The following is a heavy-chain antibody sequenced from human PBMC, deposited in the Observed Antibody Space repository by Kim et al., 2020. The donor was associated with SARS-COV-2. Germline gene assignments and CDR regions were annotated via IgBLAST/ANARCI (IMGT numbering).Heavy chain of an antibody. CDR2: INHSGST. CDR1: GGSFSGYY. J-gene: IGHJ4*02. V-gene: IGHV4-34*01. CDR3: ARGTKWEPHDY. D-gene: IGHD1-26*01. Sequence: SETLSLTCAVYGGSFSGYYWSWIRQPPGKGLEWIGEINHSGSTNYNPSLKSRVTISVDTSKNQFSLKLSSVTAADTAVYYCARGTKWEPHDYWGQGTLVTVSS.